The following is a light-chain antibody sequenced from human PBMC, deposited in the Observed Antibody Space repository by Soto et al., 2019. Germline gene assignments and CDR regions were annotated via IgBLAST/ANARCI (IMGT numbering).Light chain of an antibody. J-gene: IGKJ2*01. CDR2: GAS. CDR3: QQYGSSPMYT. CDR1: QSVSSSY. Sequence: EIVLTQSPATLSLSPGERATLSCRASQSVSSSYLAWYQQKPGPAPRLLTHGASARATGTPDRFSGSWSGTEFTLTISRLEPEDFAVYFCQQYGSSPMYTFGQGTKLEIK. V-gene: IGKV3-20*01.